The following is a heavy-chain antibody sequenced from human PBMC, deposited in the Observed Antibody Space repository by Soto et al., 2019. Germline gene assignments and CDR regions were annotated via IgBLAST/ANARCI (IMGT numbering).Heavy chain of an antibody. Sequence: QMQLQESGPGLVRPSETLSLTCTVSGGSIRGFYWSWIRQPAGKGLEWIGRRHSTGSATYNPSLKSRVTISIAMSKNQVSLKLTFVTAADSALYVCARASMPKAHFDYWGQGTLVTVSS. D-gene: IGHD2-2*01. V-gene: IGHV4-4*07. CDR1: GGSIRGFY. CDR2: RHSTGSA. CDR3: ARASMPKAHFDY. J-gene: IGHJ4*02.